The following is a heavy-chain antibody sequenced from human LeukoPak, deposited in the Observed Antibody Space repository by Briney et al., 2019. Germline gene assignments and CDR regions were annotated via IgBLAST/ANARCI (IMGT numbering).Heavy chain of an antibody. V-gene: IGHV3-23*01. J-gene: IGHJ4*02. Sequence: GGSLRLSCAASGFTFSSYSMSWVRQAPGKGLEWVSGISDSGGRTCYADSVKGRFTISRDNSKNTVYLQMNSLRADDTAVYYCARELAVAGYYWGQGTLVTVSS. CDR2: ISDSGGRT. CDR1: GFTFSSYS. CDR3: ARELAVAGYY. D-gene: IGHD6-19*01.